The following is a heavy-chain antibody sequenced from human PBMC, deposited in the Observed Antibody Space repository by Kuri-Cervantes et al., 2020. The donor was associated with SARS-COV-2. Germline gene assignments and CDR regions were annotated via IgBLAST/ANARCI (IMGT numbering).Heavy chain of an antibody. J-gene: IGHJ5*02. CDR1: GGSFSGYY. CDR3: AGFECLRLSLSAGNWFDP. V-gene: IGHV4-34*01. Sequence: SETLSLTCAVYGGSFSGYYWSWIRQPPGKGLEWIGEINHSGSTNYHPSLKSRVTISVDTSKNQFSLRLSSVPAADTAVYYCAGFECLRLSLSAGNWFDPWGQGTLVTVSS. D-gene: IGHD5/OR15-5a*01. CDR2: INHSGST.